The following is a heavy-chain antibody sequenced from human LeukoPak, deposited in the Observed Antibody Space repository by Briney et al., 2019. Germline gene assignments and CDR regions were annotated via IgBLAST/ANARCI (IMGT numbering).Heavy chain of an antibody. CDR1: GFTFSSYW. Sequence: GGSLRLSCAAPGFTFSSYWMHWVRQAPGKGLVWVSRINSDGSSTSYADSVKGRFTISRDNAKNTLYLQMNSLRAEDTAVYYCARGAKNVRFLEWLSAEYFDYWGQGTLVTVSS. CDR3: ARGAKNVRFLEWLSAEYFDY. CDR2: INSDGSST. D-gene: IGHD3-3*01. J-gene: IGHJ4*02. V-gene: IGHV3-74*01.